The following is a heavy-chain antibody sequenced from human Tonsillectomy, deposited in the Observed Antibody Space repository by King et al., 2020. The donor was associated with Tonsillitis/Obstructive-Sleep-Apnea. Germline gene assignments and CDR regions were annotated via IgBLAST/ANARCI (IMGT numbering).Heavy chain of an antibody. CDR1: GFTFSSYA. D-gene: IGHD3-3*01. CDR3: ARDPTTYYDFWSGPD. Sequence: VQLVESGGGVVQPGRSLRLSCAASGFTFSSYAMHGVRQAPGKGLEWVAVISYDGSNKYYADSVKGRFTISRDNSKNTLYLQMNSLRAEDTAVYYCARDPTTYYDFWSGPDWGQGTLVTVSS. J-gene: IGHJ4*02. V-gene: IGHV3-30*01. CDR2: ISYDGSNK.